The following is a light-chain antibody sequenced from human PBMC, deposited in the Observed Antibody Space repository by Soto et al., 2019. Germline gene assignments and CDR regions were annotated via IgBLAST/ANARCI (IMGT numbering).Light chain of an antibody. V-gene: IGLV2-8*01. J-gene: IGLJ1*01. CDR2: EVN. CDR1: SSDVGGYNY. CDR3: SSYAGSSNV. Sequence: QSALTQPASASGSPGQSVAISCTGTSSDVGGYNYVSWYQQHPGKAPKLMIYEVNKRPSGVPDRFSGSKSGNTASLTVSRLQAEDEADYYCSSYAGSSNVFGTGTKLTVL.